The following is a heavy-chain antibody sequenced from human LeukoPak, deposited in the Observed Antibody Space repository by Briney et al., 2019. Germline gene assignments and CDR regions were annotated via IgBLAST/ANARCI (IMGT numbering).Heavy chain of an antibody. J-gene: IGHJ4*02. CDR3: VNPVGYCISISCTDFDY. V-gene: IGHV3-23*01. Sequence: PGGSLRLSCAASGFTFSDYAMSWVRQAPGKGLEWVSGISASGGGDSTYYADSVKGRFTISRDNSKNTLYLQMNSLRAEDTAVYYCVNPVGYCISISCTDFDYWGQGTLVTVSS. CDR1: GFTFSDYA. CDR2: ISASGGGDST. D-gene: IGHD2-2*01.